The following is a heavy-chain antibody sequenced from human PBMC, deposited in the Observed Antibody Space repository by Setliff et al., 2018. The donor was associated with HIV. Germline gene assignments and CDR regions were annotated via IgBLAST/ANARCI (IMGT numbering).Heavy chain of an antibody. D-gene: IGHD3-10*01. CDR3: AKDPGEGGWYFDL. Sequence: GESLKISCAASGFTFRTYGMHWVRQAPGKGLEWVAFIWNDGSNKYYADSLKGRFTISRDNSKNTLHLQMNSLRPDDSAIYYCAKDPGEGGWYFDLWGRGTLVTVSS. CDR2: IWNDGSNK. J-gene: IGHJ2*01. V-gene: IGHV3-30*02. CDR1: GFTFRTYG.